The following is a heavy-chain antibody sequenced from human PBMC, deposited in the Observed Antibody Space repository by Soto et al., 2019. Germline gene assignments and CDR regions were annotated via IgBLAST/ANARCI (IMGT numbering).Heavy chain of an antibody. J-gene: IGHJ4*02. CDR3: AGETNELAAAGRFDY. CDR2: INAGNGNT. D-gene: IGHD6-13*01. Sequence: ASVKVSCKASGYTFTSYAMHWVRQAPGQRLEWMGWINAGNGNTKYSQKFQGRVTITRDTSASTAYMELSSLRSEDTAVYYCAGETNELAAAGRFDYWGQGTLVTVSS. V-gene: IGHV1-3*01. CDR1: GYTFTSYA.